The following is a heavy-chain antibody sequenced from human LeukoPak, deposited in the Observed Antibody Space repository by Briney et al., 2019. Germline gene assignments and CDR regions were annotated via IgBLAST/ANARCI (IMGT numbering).Heavy chain of an antibody. V-gene: IGHV4-61*02. CDR2: IYTSGST. Sequence: SETLSLTCTVSGGSISSGSYYWSRIRQPAWKGLEWIGRIYTSGSTNYNPSLKSRVTISVDTSRNQFSLKLSSVTAADTAVYYCARGYCSGGSCSGYYYYYYYMDVWGKGTSVTVSS. CDR3: ARGYCSGGSCSGYYYYYYYMDV. CDR1: GGSISSGSYY. J-gene: IGHJ6*03. D-gene: IGHD2-15*01.